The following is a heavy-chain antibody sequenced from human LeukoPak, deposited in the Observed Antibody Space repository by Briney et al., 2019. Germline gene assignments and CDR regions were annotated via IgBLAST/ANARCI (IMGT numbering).Heavy chain of an antibody. Sequence: GGSLRLSCAASGFTFSDYYMSWIRQAPGKGLEWVSYTSSSGSTIYYADSVKGRFTISRDNAKNSLYLQMNSLRAEDTAVYYCARERRQVVTSRDAFDIWGQGAMVTVSS. D-gene: IGHD4-23*01. CDR1: GFTFSDYY. CDR2: TSSSGSTI. J-gene: IGHJ3*02. V-gene: IGHV3-11*01. CDR3: ARERRQVVTSRDAFDI.